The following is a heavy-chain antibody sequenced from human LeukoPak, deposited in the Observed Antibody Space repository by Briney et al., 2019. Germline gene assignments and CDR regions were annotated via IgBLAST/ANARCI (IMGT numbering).Heavy chain of an antibody. CDR2: INPNSGGT. Sequence: ASVKVSCKASGYTFTSYDINWVRQAPGQGLEWMGWINPNSGGTNYAQKFQGRVTMTRDTSISTAYMELSRLRSDDTAVYYCARAYYGSGSYAFDIWGQGTMVTVSS. CDR1: GYTFTSYD. D-gene: IGHD3-10*01. V-gene: IGHV1-2*02. CDR3: ARAYYGSGSYAFDI. J-gene: IGHJ3*02.